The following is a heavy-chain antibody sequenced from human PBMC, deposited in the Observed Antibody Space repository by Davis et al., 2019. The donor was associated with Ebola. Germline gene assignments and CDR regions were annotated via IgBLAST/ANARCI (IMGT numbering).Heavy chain of an antibody. V-gene: IGHV1-2*06. CDR1: GYTFTGYY. Sequence: ASVKVSCKASGYTFTGYYMHWVRQAPGQGLEWMGRINPNSGGTNYAQKFQGRVTMTRDTSISTAYMELSRLRFDDTAVYYCASFLTYSSGTDYWGQGTLVTVSS. CDR2: INPNSGGT. D-gene: IGHD6-19*01. CDR3: ASFLTYSSGTDY. J-gene: IGHJ4*02.